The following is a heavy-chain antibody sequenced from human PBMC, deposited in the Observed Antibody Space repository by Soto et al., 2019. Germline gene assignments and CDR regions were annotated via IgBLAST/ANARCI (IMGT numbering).Heavy chain of an antibody. D-gene: IGHD6-19*01. J-gene: IGHJ4*02. CDR3: AKVLLTYTSGWYHPHFDY. V-gene: IGHV3-30*18. CDR2: VSNDGSNK. Sequence: QVQLVESGGGVVQPGRSLRLFCAASGFTFSSYVMHWVRQAPGKGLEWVAVVSNDGSNKDYADSVKGRFTISRDNSKNTLYLQMNSLRAEDTAVYYCAKVLLTYTSGWYHPHFDYWGQGTLVTVSS. CDR1: GFTFSSYV.